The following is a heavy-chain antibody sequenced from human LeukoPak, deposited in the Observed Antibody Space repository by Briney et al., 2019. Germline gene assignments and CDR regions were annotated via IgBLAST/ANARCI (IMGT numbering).Heavy chain of an antibody. CDR3: AKDLGTNYYYYGMDV. J-gene: IGHJ6*02. V-gene: IGHV3-9*01. Sequence: PGGSLRLSCAASGFTFDDYAMHWVRRAPGKGLEWVSTISWNSVSIDYADSVKGRFTISRDNAKNSLYLQMNSLKPEDTALYYCAKDLGTNYYYYGMDVWGQGTTVTVSS. CDR1: GFTFDDYA. CDR2: ISWNSVSI. D-gene: IGHD1-14*01.